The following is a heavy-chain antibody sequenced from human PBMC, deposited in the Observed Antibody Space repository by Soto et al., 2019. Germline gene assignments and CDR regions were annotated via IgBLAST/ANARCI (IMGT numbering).Heavy chain of an antibody. CDR2: IFYSGST. J-gene: IGHJ6*02. Sequence: SETLSLTCTVSGGSISSSCYYWGWIRQPPGKGLEWIGSIFYSGSTYYNPSLKSRVTISVDTSKNQFSLKLSSVTAADTAMYYCVCIFSGGYSYGLYYYGMDVWGQGTTVTVSS. V-gene: IGHV4-39*01. CDR3: VCIFSGGYSYGLYYYGMDV. CDR1: GGSISSSCYY. D-gene: IGHD5-18*01.